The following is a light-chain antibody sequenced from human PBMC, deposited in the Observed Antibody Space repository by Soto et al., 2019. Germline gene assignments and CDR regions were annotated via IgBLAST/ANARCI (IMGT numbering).Light chain of an antibody. Sequence: EIVLTQFPGTLSLSPGERATLSCRASQSLTSNFLVWYQQKPGQAPRLLISSASRRATGIPDRFSGSGSGTEFTLTISRLDPEDFAVYYCHQYGSSPLTFGHGTKV. J-gene: IGKJ3*01. CDR1: QSLTSNF. V-gene: IGKV3-20*01. CDR2: SAS. CDR3: HQYGSSPLT.